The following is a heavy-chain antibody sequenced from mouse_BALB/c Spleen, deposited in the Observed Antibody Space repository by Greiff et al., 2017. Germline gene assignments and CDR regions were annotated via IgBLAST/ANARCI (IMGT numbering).Heavy chain of an antibody. J-gene: IGHJ2*01. D-gene: IGHD2-1*01. V-gene: IGHV14-3*02. CDR3: ARDYGNSLGY. CDR1: GFNIKDTY. Sequence: VQLKQTGAELVKPGASVKLSCTASGFNIKDTYMHWVKQRPEQGLEWIGRIDPANGNTKYDPKFQGKATITADTSSNTAYLQLSSLTSEDTAVYYCARDYGNSLGYWGQGTTLTVSS. CDR2: IDPANGNT.